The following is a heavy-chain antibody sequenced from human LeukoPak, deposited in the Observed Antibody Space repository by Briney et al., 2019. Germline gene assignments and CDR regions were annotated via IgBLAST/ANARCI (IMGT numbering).Heavy chain of an antibody. J-gene: IGHJ4*02. Sequence: SQTLSLTCTVSGGSISSGGYYWSWIRQPPGKGLGWIGYIYHSGSTYYNPSLKSRVTISVDRSKNQFSLKLSSVTAADTAVYYCARDVYYDSSGYSYFDYWGQGTLVTVSS. CDR1: GGSISSGGYY. D-gene: IGHD3-22*01. V-gene: IGHV4-30-2*01. CDR2: IYHSGST. CDR3: ARDVYYDSSGYSYFDY.